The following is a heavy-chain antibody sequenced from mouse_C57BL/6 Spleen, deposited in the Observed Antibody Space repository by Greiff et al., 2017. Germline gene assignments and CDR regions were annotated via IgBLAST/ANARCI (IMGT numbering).Heavy chain of an antibody. J-gene: IGHJ2*01. V-gene: IGHV5-16*01. D-gene: IGHD2-12*01. CDR3: ARGYSFDY. CDR1: GFPFSDFY. CDR2: INYVGSSP. Sequence: EVMLVESEGGLVQPGSSLNLSSPASGFPFSDFYMAWVSQVPEKGLDWVANINYVGSSPYYLDSLKSRFFISRDNAKNILYLQMSSLKSEDTATYYCARGYSFDYWGQGTTLTVSS.